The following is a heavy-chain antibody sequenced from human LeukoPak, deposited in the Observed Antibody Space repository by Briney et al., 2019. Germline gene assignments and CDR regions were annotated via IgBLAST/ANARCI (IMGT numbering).Heavy chain of an antibody. CDR2: ISLSGNT. D-gene: IGHD2-2*02. V-gene: IGHV4-4*02. CDR1: GGSITSTNY. CDR3: ATAPILRGEGGEHYKYGMDV. J-gene: IGHJ6*02. Sequence: SETLSLTCGVSGGSITSTNYWSWVRKPPGGGLEWIGEISLSGNTGFNPSLRSRVTMSLDESKNHLSPNLASVTAADTAVYYCATAPILRGEGGEHYKYGMDVWGQGTTVIVSS.